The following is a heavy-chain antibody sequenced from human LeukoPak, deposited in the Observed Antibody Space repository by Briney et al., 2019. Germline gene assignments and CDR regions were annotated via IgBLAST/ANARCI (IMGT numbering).Heavy chain of an antibody. D-gene: IGHD3-3*01. J-gene: IGHJ6*03. Sequence: GGSLRLSCAASGFTFSSYVMSWVRQAPGKGLEWVSGISGSGGSTYYADSVKGRFTISRDNSKNTLYLQMNSLRAEDTAVYYCAKLRGLGVVYYYYYMDVWGKGTTVTVSS. CDR3: AKLRGLGVVYYYYYMDV. V-gene: IGHV3-23*01. CDR1: GFTFSSYV. CDR2: ISGSGGST.